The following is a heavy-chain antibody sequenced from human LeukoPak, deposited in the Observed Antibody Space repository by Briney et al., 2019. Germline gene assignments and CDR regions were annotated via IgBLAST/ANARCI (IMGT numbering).Heavy chain of an antibody. Sequence: PSETLSLTCTVSGGSISSGGYYWSWIRQHPGQGLEWIGYIYYSGSTYYNPSLKSRVTISVDTSKNQFSLKLSSVTAADTAVYYCARVGTPYYGSGSQINWFDPWGQGTLVTVSS. V-gene: IGHV4-31*03. J-gene: IGHJ5*02. CDR1: GGSISSGGYY. D-gene: IGHD3-10*01. CDR3: ARVGTPYYGSGSQINWFDP. CDR2: IYYSGST.